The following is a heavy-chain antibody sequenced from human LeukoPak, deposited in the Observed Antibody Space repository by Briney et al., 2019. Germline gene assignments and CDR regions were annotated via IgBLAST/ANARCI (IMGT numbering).Heavy chain of an antibody. J-gene: IGHJ4*02. CDR3: AKDAHVADYDSSGGFDY. CDR1: GFTFDDYA. CDR2: ISWNSGSI. Sequence: GGSLRLSCAASGFTFDDYAMHWVRQAPGKGLDWVSGISWNSGSIGYADSVKGRFTISRDNAKNSLYLQMNSLRAEDTALYYCAKDAHVADYDSSGGFDYWGQGTLVTVSS. V-gene: IGHV3-9*01. D-gene: IGHD3-22*01.